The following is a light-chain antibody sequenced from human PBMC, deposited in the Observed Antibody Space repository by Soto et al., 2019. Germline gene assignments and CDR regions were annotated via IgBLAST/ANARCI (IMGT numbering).Light chain of an antibody. V-gene: IGKV1-5*03. J-gene: IGKJ1*01. CDR3: QHYNSYSEA. CDR1: QTISSW. CDR2: KAS. Sequence: DIQMTQSPSTLSGSVGDRVTITCRASQTISSWLAWYQQKPGKAPKLLIYKASTLKSGFPSRFSGSGSGTEFPLTISSLQPDDFATYYCQHYNSYSEAFGQGTKV.